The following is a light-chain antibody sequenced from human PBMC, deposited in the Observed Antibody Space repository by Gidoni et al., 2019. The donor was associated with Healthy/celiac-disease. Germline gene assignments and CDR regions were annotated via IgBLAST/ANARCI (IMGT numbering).Light chain of an antibody. V-gene: IGKV3-11*01. CDR3: QQRSNWLT. CDR2: DAS. Sequence: EIVLTQSPATLSLSPGERATLYCRASQSVSSYLAWYQQKPGQAPRLLIYDASNRATGIPARFIGSGSGTDFTLTISSLEPEDFAVYYRQQRSNWLTFGQGTRLEIK. CDR1: QSVSSY. J-gene: IGKJ5*01.